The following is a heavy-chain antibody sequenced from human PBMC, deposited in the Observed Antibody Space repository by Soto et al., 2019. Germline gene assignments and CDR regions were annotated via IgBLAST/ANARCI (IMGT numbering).Heavy chain of an antibody. CDR2: ISYDGSNK. J-gene: IGHJ4*02. V-gene: IGHV3-30-3*01. CDR3: ARDRGVANALDS. D-gene: IGHD5-12*01. Sequence: LRLSCAASGFTFSSYAMHWVRQAPGKGLEWVAVISYDGSNKYYADSVKGRFTISRDNSKNTLYLQMNSLRAEDTAVYYCARDRGVANALDSWGQGTLVTVSS. CDR1: GFTFSSYA.